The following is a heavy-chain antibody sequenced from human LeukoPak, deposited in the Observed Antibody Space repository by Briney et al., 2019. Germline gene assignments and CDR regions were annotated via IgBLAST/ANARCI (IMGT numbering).Heavy chain of an antibody. CDR3: AKDQDYAPGYYFDS. Sequence: GESLRLSCAASGFTFTSYAMSWVRQAPGKGLEWVSAIIGSGGSTYYADSVKSRFTTSRDNSKNTLYLQMNSLRAEDTAVYYCAKDQDYAPGYYFDSWGQGTLVTVSS. V-gene: IGHV3-23*01. D-gene: IGHD4-17*01. CDR2: IIGSGGST. J-gene: IGHJ4*02. CDR1: GFTFTSYA.